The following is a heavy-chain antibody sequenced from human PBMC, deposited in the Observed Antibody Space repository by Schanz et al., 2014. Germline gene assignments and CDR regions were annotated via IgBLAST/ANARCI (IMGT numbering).Heavy chain of an antibody. CDR2: ISPNSGDT. V-gene: IGHV1-2*06. CDR3: ARVRSEDYGGMDV. CDR1: GRTFIVYH. Sequence: QVQLVQSGAEVKKPGASMKVSCKASGRTFIVYHVLHWVRQAPGQGLEWMGRISPNSGDTHSAQIFQGRVTMAWDRSITAANMELSRLRSDDAAVYYCARVRSEDYGGMDVWGQGTTVTVSS. J-gene: IGHJ6*02.